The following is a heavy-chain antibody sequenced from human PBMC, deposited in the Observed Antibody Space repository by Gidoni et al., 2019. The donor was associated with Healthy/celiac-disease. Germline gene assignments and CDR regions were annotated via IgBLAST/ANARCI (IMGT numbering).Heavy chain of an antibody. V-gene: IGHV3-23*01. Sequence: TVSSDAMSWVRQAPGKGLEWVSAISGSGGSTYYADAVKGRFTIYRDNSKNTLYLQMNSLRAEATAVYYCAKITLYWSSTSCYIDYWGQGTLVTVSS. CDR3: AKITLYWSSTSCYIDY. J-gene: IGHJ4*02. CDR1: TVSSDA. D-gene: IGHD2-2*01. CDR2: ISGSGGST.